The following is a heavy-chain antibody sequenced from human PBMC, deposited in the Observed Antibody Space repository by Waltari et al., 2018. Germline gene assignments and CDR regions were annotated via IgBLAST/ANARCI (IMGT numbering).Heavy chain of an antibody. J-gene: IGHJ2*01. CDR1: GFTFSSYS. V-gene: IGHV3-21*01. Sequence: EVQLVESGGGLVKPGGSLRLSCAASGFTFSSYSMNWVRQAPGKGLEWVSSISSSSSYIYYADSGKGRFTISRDNAKNSLYLQMNSLRAEDTAVYYCARDSAAGNWYFDLWGRGTLVTVSS. CDR2: ISSSSSYI. D-gene: IGHD6-13*01. CDR3: ARDSAAGNWYFDL.